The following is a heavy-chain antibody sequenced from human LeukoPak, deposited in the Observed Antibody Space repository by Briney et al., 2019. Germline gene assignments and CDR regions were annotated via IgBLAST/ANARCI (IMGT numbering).Heavy chain of an antibody. V-gene: IGHV4-59*08. Sequence: SETLSLTCTVSGDSISIYYWNWIRQSPGKGLEGIGYFFYTGSTNYNPSLKSRVHMSVDTSKNHVSLTLRSVTAADTAVYYCARRPYHYHGLDVWGPGTTVSVSS. CDR2: FFYTGST. CDR3: ARRPYHYHGLDV. J-gene: IGHJ6*02. CDR1: GDSISIYY.